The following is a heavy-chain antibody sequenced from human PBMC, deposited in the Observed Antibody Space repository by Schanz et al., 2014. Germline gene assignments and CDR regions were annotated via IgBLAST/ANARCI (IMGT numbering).Heavy chain of an antibody. J-gene: IGHJ4*02. CDR2: IFLNDGGT. CDR3: AKGLGTRSNNFDY. Sequence: QVQLVQSGAEVKEPGASVKLSCKSSGYTFTDYYMQWVRQAPGQGLEWLGTIFLNDGGTHSAEKFQGRIIMTRDTSTSTVYLDLSSLRTEDTDVFYCAKGLGTRSNNFDYWGQGTLVTVSS. D-gene: IGHD6-13*01. CDR1: GYTFTDYY. V-gene: IGHV1-46*01.